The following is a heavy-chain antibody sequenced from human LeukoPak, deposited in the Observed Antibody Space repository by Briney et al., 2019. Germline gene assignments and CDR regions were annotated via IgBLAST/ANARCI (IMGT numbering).Heavy chain of an antibody. CDR3: ARDWSSGWANSNYYYYGMDV. D-gene: IGHD6-19*01. Sequence: SETLSLTCAVYGGSFSGYYWSWIRQPPGKGLEWIGEINHSGSTNYNPSLKSRVTISVDTSKNQFSLKLSSVTAADAAVYYCARDWSSGWANSNYYYYGMDVWGQGTTVTVSS. CDR2: INHSGST. J-gene: IGHJ6*02. V-gene: IGHV4-34*01. CDR1: GGSFSGYY.